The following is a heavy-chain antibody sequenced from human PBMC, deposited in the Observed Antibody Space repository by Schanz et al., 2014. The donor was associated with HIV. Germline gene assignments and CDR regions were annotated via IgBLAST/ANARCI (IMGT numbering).Heavy chain of an antibody. CDR1: GFLFSSYG. V-gene: IGHV3-23*01. CDR2: ISSGNRYI. CDR3: ARSPWLRDDGLDI. J-gene: IGHJ3*02. D-gene: IGHD6-19*01. Sequence: EVQLLESGGGLVQPGGSLRLSCAASGFLFSSYGMSWVRQAPGKGLEWVSAISSGNRYIYYADSVKGRFTISRDNSKNTLYLQMNSLRAEDTAVYYCARSPWLRDDGLDIWGQGTMVTVSS.